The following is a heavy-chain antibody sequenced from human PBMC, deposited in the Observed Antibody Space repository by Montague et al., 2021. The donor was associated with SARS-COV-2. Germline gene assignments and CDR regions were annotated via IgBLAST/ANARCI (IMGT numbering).Heavy chain of an antibody. CDR3: ATGEVCPNGVYSQGIDN. D-gene: IGHD2-8*01. CDR1: GFNFSSYC. CDR2: IRSSSSYR. Sequence: SLRLSCAASGFNFSSYCMNWVRQAPGKGLEWVAYIRSSSSYRYYVDSLQGRFTISRDNAKNSLYLQMNSLRVEDTAVYYCATGEVCPNGVYSQGIDNWGQGTLVTVSS. J-gene: IGHJ4*01. V-gene: IGHV3-21*01.